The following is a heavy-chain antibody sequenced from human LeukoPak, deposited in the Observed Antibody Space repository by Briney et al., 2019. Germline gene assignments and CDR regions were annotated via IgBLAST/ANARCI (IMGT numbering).Heavy chain of an antibody. CDR1: GGSISSGGYY. CDR2: IYYSGST. J-gene: IGHJ4*02. Sequence: PSETLSLTCTVSGGSISSGGYYWSWIRQHPGKGLEWIVYIYYSGSTYYNPSLKSRVTISVDTSKNQFSLKLSSVTAADTAVYYCARDKYYDSSGYYYGLDYWGQGTLVTVSS. V-gene: IGHV4-31*03. D-gene: IGHD3-22*01. CDR3: ARDKYYDSSGYYYGLDY.